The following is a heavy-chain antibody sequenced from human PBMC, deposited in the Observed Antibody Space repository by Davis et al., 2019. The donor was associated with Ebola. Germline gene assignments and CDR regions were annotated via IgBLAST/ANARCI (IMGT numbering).Heavy chain of an antibody. D-gene: IGHD2-2*01. CDR3: ARDVVVPAAIIYYYYYMDV. J-gene: IGHJ6*03. V-gene: IGHV3-74*01. CDR1: GFSLNRYS. CDR2: INIDASST. Sequence: GESLKISCVASGFSLNRYSMYWVRQVPGKGLVWVSRINIDASSTTYADSVKGRFTISRDNAKNSLYLQMNSLRAEDTAVYYCARDVVVPAAIIYYYYYMDVWGKGTTVTVSS.